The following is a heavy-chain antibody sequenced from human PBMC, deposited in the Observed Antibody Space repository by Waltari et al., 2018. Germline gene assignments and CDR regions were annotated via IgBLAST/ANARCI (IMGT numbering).Heavy chain of an antibody. D-gene: IGHD6-13*01. CDR2: ISGSGGST. J-gene: IGHJ3*02. CDR3: AKDRYSTIWRDAFDI. V-gene: IGHV3-23*01. CDR1: GSTFSSYA. Sequence: EVQLLESGGGLVQPGGSLILSCAASGSTFSSYAMTWVRQAPGKGLEWVSAISGSGGSTSYADSVKGRFTISRDNSKNTLSLQMNSLRAEDTAVYYCAKDRYSTIWRDAFDIWGQGTKVTVSS.